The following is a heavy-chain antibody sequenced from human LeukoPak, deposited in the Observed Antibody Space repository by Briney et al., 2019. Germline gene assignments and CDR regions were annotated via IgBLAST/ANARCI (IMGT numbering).Heavy chain of an antibody. Sequence: TSETLSLTCTVSGGSISSSTYYWGWIRRPPGKGLEWIGSIYYTGTTYYNPSLKSRVTISVDTSKNHFSLKLSSVTAADTAVYYCARARYYDEDNAFDIWGQGTMVTVSS. J-gene: IGHJ3*02. CDR1: GGSISSSTYY. CDR3: ARARYYDEDNAFDI. CDR2: IYYTGTT. D-gene: IGHD3-3*01. V-gene: IGHV4-39*07.